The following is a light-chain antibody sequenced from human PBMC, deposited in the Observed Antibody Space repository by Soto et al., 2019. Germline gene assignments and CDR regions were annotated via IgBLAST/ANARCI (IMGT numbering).Light chain of an antibody. J-gene: IGKJ1*01. V-gene: IGKV1-5*01. CDR1: QSISSW. CDR3: QQYNSYPTT. Sequence: DIQMTQSPSTLSASVGDRVTIPCRASQSISSWLAWYQQKPGKAPKLLIYDASSLESGVPSRFRGSGSGTEFTLTISRLQPDDFETYYCQQYNSYPTTFGQGTKVDIK. CDR2: DAS.